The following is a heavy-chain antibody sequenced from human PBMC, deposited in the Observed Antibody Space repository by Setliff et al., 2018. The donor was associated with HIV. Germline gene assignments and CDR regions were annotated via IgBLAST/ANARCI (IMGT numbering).Heavy chain of an antibody. CDR3: TRDSLSQGGWGSY. CDR2: IIPILGIA. D-gene: IGHD2-21*01. V-gene: IGHV1-69*10. J-gene: IGHJ4*02. Sequence: SVKVSCKASGYTFTSYGITWVRQAPGHGLEWMGGIIPILGIANYAQKFQGRVTITTDESTSTAYMELSSLRSEDTAVYYCTRDSLSQGGWGSYWGQGTLVTVSS. CDR1: GYTFTSYG.